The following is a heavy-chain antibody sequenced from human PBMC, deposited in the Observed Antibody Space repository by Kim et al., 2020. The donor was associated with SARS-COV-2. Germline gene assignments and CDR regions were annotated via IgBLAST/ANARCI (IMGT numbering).Heavy chain of an antibody. CDR3: ARSGFGFGFDY. V-gene: IGHV4-39*01. J-gene: IGHJ4*02. D-gene: IGHD3-3*01. Sequence: SETLSLSCTVSGGSISSSSYYWGWIRQPPGKGLEWTGSIYYSGSTYYNPSLKSRVTISVDTSKNQFSLKLSSVTAADTAVYYCARSGFGFGFDYWGQGTLVTVSS. CDR2: IYYSGST. CDR1: GGSISSSSYY.